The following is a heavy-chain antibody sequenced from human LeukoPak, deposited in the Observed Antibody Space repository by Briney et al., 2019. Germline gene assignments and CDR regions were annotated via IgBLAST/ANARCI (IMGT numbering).Heavy chain of an antibody. CDR3: AKEGNLSGELDY. CDR1: GFTFRSNG. J-gene: IGHJ4*02. V-gene: IGHV3-30*18. Sequence: PGRSLRLSCAASGFTFRSNGMHWVRQAPGKGLEWVAVISYDESNKYYADSVKGRFTISRDNSKNTVYLQMNSLRAEDTAVYYCAKEGNLSGELDYWGQGTLVTVSS. D-gene: IGHD3-10*01. CDR2: ISYDESNK.